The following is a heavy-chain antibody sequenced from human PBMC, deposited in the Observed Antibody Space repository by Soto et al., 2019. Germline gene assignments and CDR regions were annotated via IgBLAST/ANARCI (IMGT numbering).Heavy chain of an antibody. J-gene: IGHJ5*02. Sequence: SETLSLTCTVSGGSISSYYWSWIRQPAGKGLEWIGRIYTSGSTNYNPSLKSRVTMSVDTSKNQFSLKLSSVTAADTAVYYCARGGYYYGSGRYNWFDPWGHGTLVTVSS. D-gene: IGHD3-10*01. CDR3: ARGGYYYGSGRYNWFDP. V-gene: IGHV4-4*07. CDR2: IYTSGST. CDR1: GGSISSYY.